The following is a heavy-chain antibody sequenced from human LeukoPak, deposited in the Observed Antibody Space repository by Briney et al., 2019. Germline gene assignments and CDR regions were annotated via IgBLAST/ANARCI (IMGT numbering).Heavy chain of an antibody. CDR1: GGSISNRDYY. CDR2: IHYSGSI. D-gene: IGHD3-10*01. Sequence: PSETLSLXCTVSGGSISNRDYYWGWIRQPPGKGLEWIGNIHYSGSIYYNPSLKSRVTISVDAPKNQFSLKLSSVTAADTAVYYCARVYYDSGTRWGQGTLVTVSS. J-gene: IGHJ4*02. V-gene: IGHV4-39*01. CDR3: ARVYYDSGTR.